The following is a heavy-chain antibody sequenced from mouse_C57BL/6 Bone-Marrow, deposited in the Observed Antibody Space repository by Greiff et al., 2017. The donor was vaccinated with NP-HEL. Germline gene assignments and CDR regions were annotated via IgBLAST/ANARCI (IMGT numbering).Heavy chain of an antibody. CDR2: IYPRSGNT. V-gene: IGHV1-81*01. CDR1: GYTFTSYG. D-gene: IGHD2-4*01. Sequence: VKVVESGAELARPGASVKLSCKASGYTFTSYGISWVKQRTGQGLEWIGEIYPRSGNTYYNEKFKGKATLTADKSSSTAYMELRSLTSEDSAVYFCASPQLRRGFAYWGQGTLVTVSA. CDR3: ASPQLRRGFAY. J-gene: IGHJ3*01.